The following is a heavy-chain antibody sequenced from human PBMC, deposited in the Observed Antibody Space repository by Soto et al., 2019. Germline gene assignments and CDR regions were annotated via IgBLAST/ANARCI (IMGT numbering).Heavy chain of an antibody. J-gene: IGHJ4*02. CDR1: GFTFSSYG. Sequence: QVQLVESGGGVVQPGRSLRLSCAASGFTFSSYGMHWVRQAPGKGLAGVAVIWSDGSKKYYAESVEGRITISRGNSKNTLCPEMDRRRGEGTAVYYCARVPTVTPVFFDYGGRGTLVTVSS. D-gene: IGHD4-17*01. CDR3: ARVPTVTPVFFDY. CDR2: IWSDGSKK. V-gene: IGHV3-33*01.